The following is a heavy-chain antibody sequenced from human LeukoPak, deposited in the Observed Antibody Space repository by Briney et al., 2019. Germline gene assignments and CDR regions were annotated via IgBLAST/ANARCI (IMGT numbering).Heavy chain of an antibody. J-gene: IGHJ4*02. CDR1: GFTFSGYV. V-gene: IGHV3-23*01. Sequence: GGSVRLSCAASGFTFSGYVMTWVRQLPGKGLQWVADISGSGGSEYYAESVKGRFTISRDNSKNTLYLQMNSLRAEDTAVYYCAKAWDIVVVVAAYDYWGQGTLVTVSS. CDR2: ISGSGGSE. D-gene: IGHD2-15*01. CDR3: AKAWDIVVVVAAYDY.